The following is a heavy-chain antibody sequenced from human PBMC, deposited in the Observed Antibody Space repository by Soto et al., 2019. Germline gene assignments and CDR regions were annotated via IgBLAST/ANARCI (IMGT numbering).Heavy chain of an antibody. J-gene: IGHJ5*02. V-gene: IGHV4-59*01. Sequence: PSETLSLTCTVSGGSISSYYWSWIRQPPGKGLEWIGYIYYSGSTNYNPSLKSRVTISVDTSKNQFSLKLSSVTAADKAVYYCARALSRATPTCWFDPWGQGTLVTVSS. CDR2: IYYSGST. CDR3: ARALSRATPTCWFDP. CDR1: GGSISSYY.